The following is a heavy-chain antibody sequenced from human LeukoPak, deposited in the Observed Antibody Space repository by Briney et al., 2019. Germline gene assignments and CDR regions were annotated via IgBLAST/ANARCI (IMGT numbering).Heavy chain of an antibody. CDR2: IYHSGRT. J-gene: IGHJ6*03. D-gene: IGHD3-16*01. Sequence: PSETLSLTCTVSGYSISSGYYWGWIRQPPGKGLEWIGSIYHSGRTFYNPSLKSRVTISVDTSKNQFSLKLSSVTAADTAVYYCAREPGTFDYPYMDVWGKGTTVTISS. CDR3: AREPGTFDYPYMDV. V-gene: IGHV4-38-2*02. CDR1: GYSISSGYY.